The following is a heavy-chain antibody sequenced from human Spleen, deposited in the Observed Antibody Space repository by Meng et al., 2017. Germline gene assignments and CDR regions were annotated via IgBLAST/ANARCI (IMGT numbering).Heavy chain of an antibody. CDR1: GFTFSSYA. J-gene: IGHJ4*02. V-gene: IGHV3-30*01. CDR3: AKDRLGIAVAGTIGQIDY. Sequence: GESLKISCAASGFTFSSYAMHWVRQAPGKGLEWVAVISYDGSNKYYADSVKGRFTISRDNSKNTLYLQMNSLRAEDTAVYYCAKDRLGIAVAGTIGQIDYWGQGTLVTVSS. D-gene: IGHD6-19*01. CDR2: ISYDGSNK.